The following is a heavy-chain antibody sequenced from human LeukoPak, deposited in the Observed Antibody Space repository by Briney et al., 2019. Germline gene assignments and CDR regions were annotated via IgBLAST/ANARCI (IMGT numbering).Heavy chain of an antibody. CDR1: GFTFSTFA. Sequence: GGSLRLSCAASGFTFSTFAMIWVRQPPGKGLEWVSSIFPSGGEIHYADSVKGRFTISRDNAKNSLYLQMNSLRAEDTAVYYCARSLILGVVRLVALDYWGQGTLVTVSS. V-gene: IGHV3-21*01. CDR3: ARSLILGVVRLVALDY. J-gene: IGHJ4*02. D-gene: IGHD1-26*01. CDR2: IFPSGGEI.